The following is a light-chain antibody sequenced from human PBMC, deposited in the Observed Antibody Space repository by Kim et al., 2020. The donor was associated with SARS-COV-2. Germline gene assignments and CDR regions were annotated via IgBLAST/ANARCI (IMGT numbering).Light chain of an antibody. CDR2: STS. J-gene: IGKJ2*03. V-gene: IGKV3-15*01. Sequence: VTLSFKASQGVCGIFTWYSQRPGQAPRLVLYSTSTLANNSPERFWGSGTGKAFTLTIGSLQSEDLSIYFCPQYNSGPPYSFGPGTKLEI. CDR1: QGVCGI. CDR3: PQYNSGPPYS.